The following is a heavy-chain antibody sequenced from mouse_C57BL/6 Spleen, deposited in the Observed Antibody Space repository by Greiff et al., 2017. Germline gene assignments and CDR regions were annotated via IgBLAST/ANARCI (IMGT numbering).Heavy chain of an antibody. J-gene: IGHJ1*03. CDR2: IDPNSGGT. CDR1: GYTFTSYW. CDR3: ARAIDYYDSSYDWSFDV. Sequence: QVQLQQPGAELVKPGASVKLSCKASGYTFTSYWMHWVKQRPGRGLEWIGRIDPNSGGTKYNEKFKSKATLTVDKPSSTAYMQLSSLTSEDSAVYYCARAIDYYDSSYDWSFDVWGTGTTVTVSS. D-gene: IGHD1-1*01. V-gene: IGHV1-72*01.